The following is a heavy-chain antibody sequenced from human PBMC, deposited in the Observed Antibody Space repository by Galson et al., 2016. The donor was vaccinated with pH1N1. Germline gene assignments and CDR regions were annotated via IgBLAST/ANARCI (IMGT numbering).Heavy chain of an antibody. CDR3: ARGRRMTPFEVVTPDY. CDR1: EFIVSNNY. D-gene: IGHD3-3*01. J-gene: IGHJ4*02. Sequence: SLRLSCAVSEFIVSNNYMTWARQAPGKGLEFVSFIDPDGTTYFADSVKGRFTVSRDNSKNTLSLQMNNLRADDTAVYYCARGRRMTPFEVVTPDYWGQGTLVTVS. CDR2: IDPDGTT. V-gene: IGHV3-53*01.